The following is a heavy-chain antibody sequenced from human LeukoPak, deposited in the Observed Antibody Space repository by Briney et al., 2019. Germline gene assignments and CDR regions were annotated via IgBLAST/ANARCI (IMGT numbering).Heavy chain of an antibody. Sequence: GGSLRLSCAASGFTFSSYGMHWVRQAPGKGPEWVAVIWYDGSNKYYADSVKGRFTISRDNSKNTLYLQMNSLRAEDTAVYYCARDGHSGYDYFDYWGQGTLVTVSS. J-gene: IGHJ4*02. D-gene: IGHD5-12*01. CDR2: IWYDGSNK. CDR3: ARDGHSGYDYFDY. V-gene: IGHV3-33*01. CDR1: GFTFSSYG.